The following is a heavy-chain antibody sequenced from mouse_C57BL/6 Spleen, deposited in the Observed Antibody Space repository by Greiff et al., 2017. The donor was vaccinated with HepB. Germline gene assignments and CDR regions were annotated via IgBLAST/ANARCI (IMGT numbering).Heavy chain of an antibody. CDR3: ASGGREGSFDY. CDR2: IDPSDSYT. V-gene: IGHV1-50*01. Sequence: QVQLQQPGAELVKPGASVKLSCKASGYTFTSYWMQWVKQRPGQGLEWIGEIDPSDSYTNYNQKFKGKATLTVDTSSSTAYMQLSSLTSEDSAVYYCASGGREGSFDYWGQGTTLTVSS. CDR1: GYTFTSYW. D-gene: IGHD3-3*01. J-gene: IGHJ2*01.